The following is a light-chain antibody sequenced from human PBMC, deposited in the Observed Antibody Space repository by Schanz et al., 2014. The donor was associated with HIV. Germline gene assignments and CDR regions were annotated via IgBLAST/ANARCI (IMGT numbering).Light chain of an antibody. V-gene: IGLV1-44*01. J-gene: IGLJ3*02. CDR1: SSSIKTNT. CDR2: NTY. Sequence: QSVPTQPPSASGTPGQRVTISCSGSSSSIKTNTVNWFQQLPGTAPKLLIYNTYHRPSGVPDRFSGSESGTSASLAISGLQSEDEADYYCGTWDDSLNGWVFGGGTKLTVL. CDR3: GTWDDSLNGWV.